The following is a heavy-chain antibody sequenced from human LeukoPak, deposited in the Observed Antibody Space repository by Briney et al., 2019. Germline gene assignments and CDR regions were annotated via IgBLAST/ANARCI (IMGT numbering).Heavy chain of an antibody. Sequence: GGSLRLSCAASGFTFSIYSMNWVRQALGKGLEWVSSISSSSSYIYYADSVKGRFTISRDNAKNSLYLQMNSLRAEDTAVYYCASGYCSGGSCYSIHPFDYWGQGTLVTVSS. CDR1: GFTFSIYS. CDR3: ASGYCSGGSCYSIHPFDY. CDR2: ISSSSSYI. V-gene: IGHV3-21*01. J-gene: IGHJ4*02. D-gene: IGHD2-15*01.